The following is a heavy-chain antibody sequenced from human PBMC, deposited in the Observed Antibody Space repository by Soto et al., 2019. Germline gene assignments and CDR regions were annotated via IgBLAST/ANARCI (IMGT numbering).Heavy chain of an antibody. Sequence: EVQLLESGGGLVQPGGSLRLSCAASGFTFNAYAMTWVRHAPGKGLEWVSAIGGSGGNRYYAASVKGRFTISRDNSKDTVDLQMNRLRVEDTAVYYCARVASDYINSVDHWGQGILVTVSS. CDR2: IGGSGGNR. V-gene: IGHV3-23*01. CDR1: GFTFNAYA. J-gene: IGHJ4*02. CDR3: ARVASDYINSVDH. D-gene: IGHD4-4*01.